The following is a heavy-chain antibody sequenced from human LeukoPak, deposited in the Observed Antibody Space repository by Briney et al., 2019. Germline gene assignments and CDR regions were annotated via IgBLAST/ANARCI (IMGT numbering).Heavy chain of an antibody. CDR1: GFTFSDFW. CDR3: AKELYGWYYDY. J-gene: IGHJ4*02. V-gene: IGHV3-74*01. D-gene: IGHD6-19*01. Sequence: GGSLRLSCAASGFTFSDFWMHWVRQGPEKRLVWVARIRTDGGVTDYADSVKGRFSISRDNSKNTLYLQMKSLRAEDTAVYYCAKELYGWYYDYWGQGTLVTVSS. CDR2: IRTDGGVT.